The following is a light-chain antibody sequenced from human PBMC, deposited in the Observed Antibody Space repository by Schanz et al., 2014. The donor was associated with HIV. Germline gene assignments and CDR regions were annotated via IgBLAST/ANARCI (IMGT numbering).Light chain of an antibody. CDR3: SSYISVNTWV. V-gene: IGLV2-8*01. CDR2: DVN. Sequence: QSALTQPPSASGSPGQSVTISCTGTSSDVGIYNFVSWYQQHPGKAPKLIIYDVNNRPSGVPDRFSGSKSGNTASLTVSGLQAEDEADYYCSSYISVNTWVFGGGTKLTVL. J-gene: IGLJ3*02. CDR1: SSDVGIYNF.